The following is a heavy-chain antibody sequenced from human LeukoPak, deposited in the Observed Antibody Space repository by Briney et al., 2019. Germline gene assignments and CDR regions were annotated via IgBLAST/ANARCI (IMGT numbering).Heavy chain of an antibody. V-gene: IGHV3-30*18. J-gene: IGHJ2*01. CDR1: GFTFSSYG. CDR3: AKDGPWGHIVVVTAIHGYFDL. CDR2: ISYDGSNK. Sequence: GGSLRLSCAASGFTFSSYGMHWVRQAPGKGLEWVAVISYDGSNKYYADSVKGRFTISRDNSKNTLYLQMNSLRAEDTAVYYCAKDGPWGHIVVVTAIHGYFDLWGRGTLVIVSS. D-gene: IGHD2-21*02.